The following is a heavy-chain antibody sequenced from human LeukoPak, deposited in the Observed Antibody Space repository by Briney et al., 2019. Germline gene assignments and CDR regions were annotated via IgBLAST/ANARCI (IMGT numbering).Heavy chain of an antibody. Sequence: SETLSLTCTVSGGSISSDSYYWSWIRQPAGEGLEWTGRIYTSGSTSYNPSLKSRVTISLETSKNQFSLKLSSVTAADTAVYYCARDWSYYFYYMDVWGKGTTVTVSS. CDR2: IYTSGST. CDR3: ARDWSYYFYYMDV. D-gene: IGHD3-3*01. J-gene: IGHJ6*03. V-gene: IGHV4-61*02. CDR1: GGSISSDSYY.